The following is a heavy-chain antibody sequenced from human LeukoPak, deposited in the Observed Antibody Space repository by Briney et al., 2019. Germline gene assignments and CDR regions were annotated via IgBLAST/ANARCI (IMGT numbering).Heavy chain of an antibody. CDR3: AKSAGVATIYFDS. J-gene: IGHJ4*02. D-gene: IGHD5-12*01. CDR2: IGSDGDR. Sequence: PGGSLRLSCTASGFAFRSYAMAWVRQAPGKGLEGVAAIGSDGDRVHEDSVKGRFTISRDNSKSTLYLQMDNLRAEDTAIYFCAKSAGVATIYFDSWGQGALVTVSS. V-gene: IGHV3-23*01. CDR1: GFAFRSYA.